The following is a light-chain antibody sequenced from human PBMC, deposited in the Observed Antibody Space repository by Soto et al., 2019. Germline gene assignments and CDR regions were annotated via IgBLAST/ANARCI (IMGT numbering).Light chain of an antibody. V-gene: IGKV4-1*01. CDR1: QSVLHSSNNKNY. Sequence: DIVMTQSPDSLAVSLGERATINCKSSQSVLHSSNNKNYLTWYQQKPGQPPKLLIYWASSRDSGVPDRFSGSGSGTDFTLTITSLQAEDVAVYYCQQYYSIPWTFCQGTKVEIK. CDR2: WAS. CDR3: QQYYSIPWT. J-gene: IGKJ1*01.